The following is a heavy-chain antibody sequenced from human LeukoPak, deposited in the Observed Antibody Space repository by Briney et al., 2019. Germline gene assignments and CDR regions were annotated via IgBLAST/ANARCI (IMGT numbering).Heavy chain of an antibody. CDR3: ARGYLNSGCDY. J-gene: IGHJ4*02. V-gene: IGHV4-59*01. CDR1: GGSISSYY. Sequence: SETLSLTRTVSGGSISSYYWSWIRQPPGKGLEWIGYIYYSGSTNYNPSLKSRVTISVDTSKNQFSLKLSSVTAADTAVYYCARGYLNSGCDYWGQGTLVTVSS. CDR2: IYYSGST. D-gene: IGHD6-19*01.